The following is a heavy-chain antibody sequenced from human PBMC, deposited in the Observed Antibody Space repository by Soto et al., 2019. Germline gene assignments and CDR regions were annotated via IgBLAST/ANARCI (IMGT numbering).Heavy chain of an antibody. V-gene: IGHV4-61*01. Sequence: SETLSLTCTVFGGSVSNGNYYWSWIRQPPGKGLEWIGYIYYSGSTNYNPSLKSRVSISLDTSKNQFSLRLNSVTAADTAVYYCARMTVEPPMLTWFDPWGQGTLV. CDR1: GGSVSNGNYY. J-gene: IGHJ5*02. CDR2: IYYSGST. D-gene: IGHD5-18*01. CDR3: ARMTVEPPMLTWFDP.